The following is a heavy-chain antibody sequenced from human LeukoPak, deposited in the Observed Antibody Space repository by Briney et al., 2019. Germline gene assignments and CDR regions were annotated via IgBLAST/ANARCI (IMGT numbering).Heavy chain of an antibody. CDR2: IHDSGRS. CDR3: ARGVVGVIEVRVYYVDY. J-gene: IGHJ4*02. D-gene: IGHD3-3*01. Sequence: SETLSLTCTVSGGPTSDYYWSWIRQPPGKGLEWIGYIHDSGRSDYNPSLKSRVTMSLDTSKSQFSLKLSSVTAADTALYYCARGVVGVIEVRVYYVDYWGQGTLVTVSS. V-gene: IGHV4-59*12. CDR1: GGPTSDYY.